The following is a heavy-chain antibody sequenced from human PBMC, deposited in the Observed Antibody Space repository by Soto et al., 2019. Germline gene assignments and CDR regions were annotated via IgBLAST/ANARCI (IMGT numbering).Heavy chain of an antibody. CDR1: GYTFTGYY. V-gene: IGHV1-2*02. CDR3: ARRTKPIAVGGVIPYFDL. J-gene: IGHJ4*02. Sequence: QVQLVQSGAEVKKPGASVILSCKASGYTFTGYYMHWVRQAPGQGLEWMGWINPRSGDTSYAQRFQGRVTMTRDTSISTLDMELTRLTSDDTAVYYCARRTKPIAVGGVIPYFDLWGQGTLVTVSS. D-gene: IGHD6-19*01. CDR2: INPRSGDT.